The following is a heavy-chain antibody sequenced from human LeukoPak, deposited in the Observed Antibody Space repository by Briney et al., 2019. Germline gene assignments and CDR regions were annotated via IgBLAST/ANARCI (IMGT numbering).Heavy chain of an antibody. CDR3: ARGYYDFWSGYYARCYFDY. CDR1: GGSFSGYY. V-gene: IGHV4-34*01. J-gene: IGHJ4*02. D-gene: IGHD3-3*01. Sequence: SETLSLICAVYGGSFSGYYWSWIRQPPGKGLEWIGEINHSGSTNYNPSLKSRVTISVDTSKNQFSLKLSSVTAADTAVYYCARGYYDFWSGYYARCYFDYWGQGTLVTVSS. CDR2: INHSGST.